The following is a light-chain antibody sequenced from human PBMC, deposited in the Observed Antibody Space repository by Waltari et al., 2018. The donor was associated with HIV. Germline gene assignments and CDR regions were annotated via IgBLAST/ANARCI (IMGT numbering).Light chain of an antibody. J-gene: IGLJ3*02. CDR2: EGS. Sequence: QSALTQPPSASGSPGQSVTISCTGTNRDVGGYNYVSWYQQHPGKAPKLMIYEGSKRPSGFPDRCSGSKSGNTASLTVSVLQAEDEAEYYCSSYTGSNNLVVFGGGTKLTVL. CDR3: SSYTGSNNLVV. V-gene: IGLV2-8*01. CDR1: NRDVGGYNY.